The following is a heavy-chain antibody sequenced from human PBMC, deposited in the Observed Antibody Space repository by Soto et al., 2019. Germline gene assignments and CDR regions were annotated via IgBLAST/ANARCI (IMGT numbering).Heavy chain of an antibody. Sequence: QVQLVESGGGVVQPGRSLRVSGAASGFTLSSYSMFWVRQAPGKGLEWVAAVSFDGGNEHYTDSVKGRFTTSRDNSRNTVFLQMNSLRADDTALYYCARGSRGAFDLWGRGTLVSVSS. D-gene: IGHD1-26*01. J-gene: IGHJ2*01. CDR1: GFTLSSYS. CDR2: VSFDGGNE. V-gene: IGHV3-30*03. CDR3: ARGSRGAFDL.